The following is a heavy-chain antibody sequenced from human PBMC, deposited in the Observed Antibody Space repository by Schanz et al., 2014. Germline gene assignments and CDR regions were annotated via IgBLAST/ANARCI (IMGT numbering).Heavy chain of an antibody. J-gene: IGHJ6*02. Sequence: QVQLVQSEAEVKKPGSSVKVSCKASGGTFSSYTISWVRQAPGQGLEWMGRIIPYNGNTNYAQKLQGRVTMTADTSTSTAYMDLRSLRSDDTAVYYCARAKRFGDMDVWGQGTTVTVSS. V-gene: IGHV1-69*08. D-gene: IGHD3-10*01. CDR3: ARAKRFGDMDV. CDR2: IIPYNGNT. CDR1: GGTFSSYT.